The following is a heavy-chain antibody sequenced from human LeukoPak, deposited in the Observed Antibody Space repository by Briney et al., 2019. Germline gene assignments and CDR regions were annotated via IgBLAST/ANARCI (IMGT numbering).Heavy chain of an antibody. Sequence: GGSLRLSCAASGFTFSSYGMHWVRQAPGKGLEWVAVIWYDGSNKYYADSVKGRFTISRDNSKNTLYLQMNSLRAEDTAVYYCARTPGDGYKGGGYFDPWGQGTLVTVSS. J-gene: IGHJ5*02. CDR3: ARTPGDGYKGGGYFDP. CDR2: IWYDGSNK. V-gene: IGHV3-33*01. D-gene: IGHD5-24*01. CDR1: GFTFSSYG.